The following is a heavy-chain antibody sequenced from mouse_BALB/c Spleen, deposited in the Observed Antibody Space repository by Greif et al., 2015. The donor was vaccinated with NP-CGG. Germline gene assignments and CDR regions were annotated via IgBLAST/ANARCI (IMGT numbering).Heavy chain of an antibody. D-gene: IGHD1-1*01. Sequence: VKVVESGPGLVAPSQNLSITCTVSGFSLTSYGVHWVRQPPGKGLEWLGVIWAGGSTNYNSALMSRLSISKDNSKSQVFLKMNSLQTDDTAMYYCARDILLYAMDYWGQGTSVTVSS. J-gene: IGHJ4*01. CDR3: ARDILLYAMDY. CDR2: IWAGGST. V-gene: IGHV2-9*02. CDR1: GFSLTSYG.